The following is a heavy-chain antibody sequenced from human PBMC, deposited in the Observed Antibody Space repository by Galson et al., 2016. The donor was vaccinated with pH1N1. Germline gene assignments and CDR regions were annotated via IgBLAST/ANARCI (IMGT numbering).Heavy chain of an antibody. J-gene: IGHJ4*02. CDR3: ARSGSYHRIPDY. Sequence: LSLTCTVSGASMSSYYWSWIRQPPGKGLEWIGYIYYSGSTNYNPSLKSRVTISIDTSKNQFSLKVNSVTAADTAVYYCARSGSYHRIPDYWGQGTLVTVSS. CDR2: IYYSGST. V-gene: IGHV4-59*01. D-gene: IGHD1-26*01. CDR1: GASMSSYY.